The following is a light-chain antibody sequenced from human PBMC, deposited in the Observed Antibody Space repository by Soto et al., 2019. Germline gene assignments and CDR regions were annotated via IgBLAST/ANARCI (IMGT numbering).Light chain of an antibody. V-gene: IGLV7-46*01. CDR2: HTT. CDR1: TGAVTSGHH. Sequence: QAVVTQEPSLTVSPGGTVTLTCGSSTGAVTSGHHPYWLQQKPGQAPRTLIYHTTNTLSWTPARFSGSLLGGKAGLTLSGAQPEDEALYYCLLTYSGPWVFGGGTKLTVL. CDR3: LLTYSGPWV. J-gene: IGLJ3*02.